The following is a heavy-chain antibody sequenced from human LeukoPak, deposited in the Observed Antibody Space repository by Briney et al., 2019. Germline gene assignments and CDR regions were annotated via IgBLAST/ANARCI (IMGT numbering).Heavy chain of an antibody. D-gene: IGHD3-9*01. Sequence: ASVKVSCKPSGYTFSSSDINWVRQATGQGLEWMGWMNPNSGNTGYAQKFQGRVTMTRNTSISTAYMELSSLRSEDTAVYYCARTDDILTGYSGYWGQGTLVTVSS. CDR1: GYTFSSSD. V-gene: IGHV1-8*01. CDR3: ARTDDILTGYSGY. CDR2: MNPNSGNT. J-gene: IGHJ4*02.